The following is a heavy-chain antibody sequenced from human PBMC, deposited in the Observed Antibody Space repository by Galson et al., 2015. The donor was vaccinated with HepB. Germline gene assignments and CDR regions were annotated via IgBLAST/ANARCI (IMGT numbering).Heavy chain of an antibody. CDR2: IDWDDDK. CDR3: ARTPLYSSSLFDY. V-gene: IGHV2-70*11. Sequence: PALVTPTQTLTPTCTFSGFSLSTSGMCVSWIRQPPGKALEWLARIDWDDDKYYSTSLKTRLTISKDTSKNQVVLTMTNMDPVDTATYYCARTPLYSSSLFDYWGQGTLVTVSS. D-gene: IGHD6-13*01. J-gene: IGHJ4*02. CDR1: GFSLSTSGMC.